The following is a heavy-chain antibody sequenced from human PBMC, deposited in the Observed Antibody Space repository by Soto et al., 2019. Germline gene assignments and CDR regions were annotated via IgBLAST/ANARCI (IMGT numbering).Heavy chain of an antibody. CDR2: IKQDGSEK. Sequence: VQLVESGGGVVQPGRSLRLSCAASGFTFSSYGMHWVRQAPGKGLEWVANIKQDGSEKYYVDSVKGRFTISRDNAKNSLYLQMNSLRAEDTAVYYCAREKLRIAAAGAYWYFDLWGRGTLVTVSS. D-gene: IGHD6-13*01. CDR3: AREKLRIAAAGAYWYFDL. V-gene: IGHV3-7*03. CDR1: GFTFSSYG. J-gene: IGHJ2*01.